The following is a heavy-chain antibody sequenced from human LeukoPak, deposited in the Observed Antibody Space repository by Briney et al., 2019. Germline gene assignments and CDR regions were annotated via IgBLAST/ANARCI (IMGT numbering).Heavy chain of an antibody. CDR3: ARVIGDDYYFDY. CDR2: INHSGST. Sequence: SETLSLTCAVYGGSFSGYYWSWIRQPPGKGLEWIGEINHSGSTNYNPSLKSRVTISVDTSKNQFSLKLSSVTAADTAVYYCARVIGDDYYFDYWGQGTLVTVSS. CDR1: GGSFSGYY. D-gene: IGHD2-21*02. V-gene: IGHV4-34*01. J-gene: IGHJ4*02.